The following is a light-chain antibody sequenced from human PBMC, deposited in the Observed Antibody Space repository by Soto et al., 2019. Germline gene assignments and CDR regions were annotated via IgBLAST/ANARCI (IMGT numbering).Light chain of an antibody. CDR3: QERSGWLT. V-gene: IGKV3-11*01. J-gene: IGKJ4*01. Sequence: EIVLTQSPATLSLSPGDRATLSCRANHSVTSPLAWYQQKPGQAPRLLIFHTYNRATGIPPRFSGSGSGTDFTLTISSLEPDDFAVYYCQERSGWLTFGEGTKIDVK. CDR1: HSVTSP. CDR2: HTY.